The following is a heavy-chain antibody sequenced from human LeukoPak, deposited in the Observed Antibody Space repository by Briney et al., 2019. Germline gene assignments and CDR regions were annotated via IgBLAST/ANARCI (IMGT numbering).Heavy chain of an antibody. J-gene: IGHJ4*02. V-gene: IGHV1-2*02. CDR3: ATGNPYCSGGSCYHSHDHFDY. CDR1: GYTFTGYY. D-gene: IGHD2-15*01. CDR2: INPNSGGT. Sequence: ASVKVSCKASGYTFTGYYMHWVRQAPGQGLEWMGWINPNSGGTNYAQKFQGRVTMTRDTSISTAYMELSRLRSDDTAVYYCATGNPYCSGGSCYHSHDHFDYWGQGTLVTVSS.